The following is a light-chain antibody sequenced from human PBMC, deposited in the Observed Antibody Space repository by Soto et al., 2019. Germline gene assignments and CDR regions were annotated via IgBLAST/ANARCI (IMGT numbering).Light chain of an antibody. V-gene: IGKV3-15*01. CDR2: GAS. CDR3: QHYENWPHT. J-gene: IGKJ2*01. Sequence: EVVMTQSPATLSVSPGERATLSCRASQNLSRNLAWYQQQPGQAPRLLIYGASTRATGIPARFSGSGSGTDFTLTISSLQSEDCAVYYCQHYENWPHTFGQGTKLEIK. CDR1: QNLSRN.